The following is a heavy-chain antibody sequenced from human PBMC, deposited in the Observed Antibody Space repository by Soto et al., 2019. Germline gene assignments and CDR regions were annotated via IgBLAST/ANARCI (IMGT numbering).Heavy chain of an antibody. J-gene: IGHJ3*01. D-gene: IGHD2-15*01. CDR2: IYYSGST. CDR1: GGSISSYY. Sequence: SETLSLTCTVSGGSISSYYWSWIRQPPGKGLEWIGYIYYSGSTNYNPSLKSRVTISVDTSKNQFSLRLSSVTAADTAVYYCARDRGGGGVWGQGTMVTVSS. CDR3: ARDRGGGGV. V-gene: IGHV4-59*01.